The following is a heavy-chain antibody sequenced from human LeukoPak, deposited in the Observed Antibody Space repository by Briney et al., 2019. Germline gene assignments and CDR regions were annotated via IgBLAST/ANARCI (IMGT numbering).Heavy chain of an antibody. D-gene: IGHD2-2*01. CDR2: INPSGGST. Sequence: PGGSLRLSCAASGYTFTSYYMHWVRQAPGQGLEWMGIINPSGGSTSYAQKFQGRVTMTRDTSTSTVYMELSSLRSEDTAVYYCARDGEFRYCSSTSCHAPYYYGSGSSAFGIWGQGTMVTVSS. V-gene: IGHV1-46*01. CDR3: ARDGEFRYCSSTSCHAPYYYGSGSSAFGI. CDR1: GYTFTSYY. J-gene: IGHJ3*02.